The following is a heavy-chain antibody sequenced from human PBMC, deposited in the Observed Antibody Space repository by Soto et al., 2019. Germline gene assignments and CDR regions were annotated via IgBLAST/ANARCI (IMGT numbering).Heavy chain of an antibody. V-gene: IGHV3-21*01. CDR1: GFTFSSCR. Sequence: AGSLRLSCGASGFTFSSCRMNWVRPAPGKGRECVSSISSSSSYIYYSDSVKGRFTISRDTAKNATYLQMNRRRAEDTAVYYCXRDVLPAAIEIYYYYYGMEVLDQVPTFNVSS. D-gene: IGHD2-2*01. CDR2: ISSSSSYI. J-gene: IGHJ6*02. CDR3: XRDVLPAAIEIYYYYYGMEV.